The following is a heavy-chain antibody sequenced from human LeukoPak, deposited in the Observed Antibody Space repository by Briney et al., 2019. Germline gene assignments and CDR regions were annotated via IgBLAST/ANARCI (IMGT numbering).Heavy chain of an antibody. CDR1: GFTYNIHA. CDR2: ISTGGTTT. J-gene: IGHJ4*02. CDR3: ARVPLSEFFDY. D-gene: IGHD3-10*01. V-gene: IGHV3-23*05. Sequence: GGSLRLSCAASGFTYNIHAMSWVRQAPGKGLEWISTISTGGTTTYYADSVKGRFTMSRDNSENTLSLQMNSLRAEDTAVYYRARVPLSEFFDYWGQGTLVTVSS.